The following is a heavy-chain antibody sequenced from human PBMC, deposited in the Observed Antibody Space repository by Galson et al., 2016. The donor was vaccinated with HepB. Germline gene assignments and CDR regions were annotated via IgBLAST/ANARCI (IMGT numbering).Heavy chain of an antibody. CDR2: IDWEDDK. CDR1: GFSLTTSGMC. D-gene: IGHD2-21*01. J-gene: IGHJ6*02. V-gene: IGHV2-70*11. CDR3: ARGGMVDCLYYYGMDV. Sequence: PALVKPTQTLTLTCTFSGFSLTTSGMCVSWIRQPPGKALEWLARIDWEDDKYYATSLKTRLTISSDTSKNQVVLTFTNMDPVDTATYYCARGGMVDCLYYYGMDVWGQGTTVTVSS.